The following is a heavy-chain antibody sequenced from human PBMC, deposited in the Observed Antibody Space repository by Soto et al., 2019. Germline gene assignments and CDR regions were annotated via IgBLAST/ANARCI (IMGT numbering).Heavy chain of an antibody. V-gene: IGHV3-74*01. CDR2: INSDGSST. CDR1: GFTFSSYW. D-gene: IGHD6-13*01. CDR3: SRDHIASAGTPFDY. Sequence: GGSLRLSCAASGFTFSSYWMHWVRQAPGEGLVWVSRINSDGSSTRYADSVKGRFTIPRDNAKNTLYLQMNSLRAEDTAVYYCSRDHIASAGTPFDYWGQGTLVTVSS. J-gene: IGHJ4*02.